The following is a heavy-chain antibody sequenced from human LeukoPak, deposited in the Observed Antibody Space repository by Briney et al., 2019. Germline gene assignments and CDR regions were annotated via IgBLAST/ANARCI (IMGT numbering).Heavy chain of an antibody. D-gene: IGHD2-15*01. J-gene: IGHJ6*03. CDR3: AKGFLGYCSGGSCYYYYMDV. V-gene: IGHV3-23*01. Sequence: GSLRLFCAASGFTFSSYAMSWVRQASGKGVELVLAISCSGGSTYYADSVKGRFTISRDNSKNTLYLQMNSLGAEDTAVYYCAKGFLGYCSGGSCYYYYMDVWGKGTTVTVSS. CDR2: ISCSGGST. CDR1: GFTFSSYA.